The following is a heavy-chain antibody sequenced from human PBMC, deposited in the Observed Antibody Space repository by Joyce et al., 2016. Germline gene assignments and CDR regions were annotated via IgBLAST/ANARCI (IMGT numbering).Heavy chain of an antibody. CDR3: AKDRPYSTYYYFYYMDV. Sequence: EVQLLESGGGLVQPGGSLTLSCAASGFTFNNYGLTWVRQAPGNGLEWVSSISDSGGSTYYADSVRDRFTISRDNSKNTLFLQMTSLTAEDTAVYYCAKDRPYSTYYYFYYMDVWGKGTTVTVSS. V-gene: IGHV3-23*01. CDR1: GFTFNNYG. J-gene: IGHJ6*03. CDR2: ISDSGGST. D-gene: IGHD4-11*01.